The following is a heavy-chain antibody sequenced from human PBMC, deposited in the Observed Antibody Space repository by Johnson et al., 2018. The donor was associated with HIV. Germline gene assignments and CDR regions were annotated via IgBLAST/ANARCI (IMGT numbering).Heavy chain of an antibody. CDR3: ARGDGSSLDALDI. V-gene: IGHV3-11*04. Sequence: QVQLVESGGGLVKPGGSLRLSCAASGFTFSDYYMSWIRQAPGKGLEWISYISAFGLTMSYADSVKGRFTISRDNSKNTLYLQMNSLGAEDTAVYYCARGDGSSLDALDIWGQGTMLTVSS. CDR2: ISAFGLTM. J-gene: IGHJ3*02. CDR1: GFTFSDYY. D-gene: IGHD2-15*01.